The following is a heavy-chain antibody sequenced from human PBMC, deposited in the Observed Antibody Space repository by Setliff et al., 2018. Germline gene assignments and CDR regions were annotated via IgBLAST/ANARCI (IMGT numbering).Heavy chain of an antibody. Sequence: GGSLRLSCAASGFTFSSYWMSWVRQAPGKGLEWVANIKQDGSEKYYVDSVKGRFTISRDNAKNSLYLQMNSLRAEDTAVYYCARSPSRPYSSSWYVNWGQGTLVTVS. CDR3: ARSPSRPYSSSWYVN. V-gene: IGHV3-7*01. CDR1: GFTFSSYW. D-gene: IGHD6-13*01. CDR2: IKQDGSEK. J-gene: IGHJ4*02.